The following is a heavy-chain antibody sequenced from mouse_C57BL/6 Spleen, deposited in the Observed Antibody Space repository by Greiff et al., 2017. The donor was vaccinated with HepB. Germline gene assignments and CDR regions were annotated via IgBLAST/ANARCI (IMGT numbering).Heavy chain of an antibody. Sequence: EVMLVESGGGLVKPGGSLKLSCAASGFTFSDYGMHWVRQAPEKGLEWVAYISSGSSTIYYADTVKGRFTISRDNAKNTLFLQMTSLRSEDTAMYYCARADYGLYYYAMDYWGQGTSVTVSS. CDR3: ARADYGLYYYAMDY. D-gene: IGHD2-4*01. CDR1: GFTFSDYG. CDR2: ISSGSSTI. V-gene: IGHV5-17*01. J-gene: IGHJ4*01.